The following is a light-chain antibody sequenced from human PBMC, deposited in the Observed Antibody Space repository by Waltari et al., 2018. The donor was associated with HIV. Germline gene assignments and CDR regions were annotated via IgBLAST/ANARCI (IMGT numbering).Light chain of an antibody. CDR2: VVS. V-gene: IGKV1-5*03. Sequence: DIQMTQSPSTLSASVGDRVTITCRASQSVSKYLAWYQQKPGKVPKLLIYVVSALQSGVPSRFSGSGSGTEFTLTINSLQPDDLATYYCQQHRSYPLTFGGGTKVEIK. J-gene: IGKJ4*01. CDR3: QQHRSYPLT. CDR1: QSVSKY.